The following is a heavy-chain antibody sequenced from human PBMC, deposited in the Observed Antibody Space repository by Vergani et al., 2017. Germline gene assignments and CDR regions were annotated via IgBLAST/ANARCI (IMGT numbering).Heavy chain of an antibody. J-gene: IGHJ4*02. Sequence: QVQLVQSGAEVKKPGASVKVSCKASGYTFTSYDINWVRQATGQGLEWMGWMNPNSGNTGYAQKFQGRVTITRNTSISTAYMELSSLRSEDTAVYYCAREECSSTSCHYYFDYWGQGTLVTVSS. V-gene: IGHV1-8*03. CDR1: GYTFTSYD. CDR2: MNPNSGNT. D-gene: IGHD2-2*01. CDR3: AREECSSTSCHYYFDY.